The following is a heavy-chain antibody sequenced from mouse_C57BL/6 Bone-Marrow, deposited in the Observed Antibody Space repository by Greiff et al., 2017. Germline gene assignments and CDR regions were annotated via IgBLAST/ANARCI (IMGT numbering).Heavy chain of an antibody. CDR3: TTDGAMDD. J-gene: IGHJ4*01. CDR1: GYNITDDY. Sequence: EVKLLESGAELVRPGASVKLSCTASGYNITDDYMHWVKQRPEQSLEWIGWIDPENGDTKYASKFKGKATITADPSSNTAYLQLSSLTSEDTAVYYCTTDGAMDDWGKGTSVTVSS. CDR2: IDPENGDT. V-gene: IGHV14-4*01.